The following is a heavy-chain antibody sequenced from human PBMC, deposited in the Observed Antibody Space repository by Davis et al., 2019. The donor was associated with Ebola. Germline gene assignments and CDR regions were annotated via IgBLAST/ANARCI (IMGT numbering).Heavy chain of an antibody. V-gene: IGHV4-59*11. CDR3: ARASTRGYSYGAPDY. D-gene: IGHD5-18*01. J-gene: IGHJ4*02. Sequence: MPGGSLRLSCTVSGGSIGTHYWSWIRQSPGKGLEWIGYIKYSGTTNYNPSLKDRLTISVDTSMNQFSLKLSSVTAADTAVYYCARASTRGYSYGAPDYWGQGTLVTVSS. CDR1: GGSIGTHY. CDR2: IKYSGTT.